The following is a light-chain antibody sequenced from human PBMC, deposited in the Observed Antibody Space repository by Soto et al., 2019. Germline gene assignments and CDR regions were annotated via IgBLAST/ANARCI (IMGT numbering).Light chain of an antibody. CDR3: SSYAGSNNYV. CDR1: SSDVGGYNY. J-gene: IGLJ1*01. CDR2: EVS. V-gene: IGLV2-8*01. Sequence: QSALTQPPSASGSPGQSVTISCTGTSSDVGGYNYVSWYQQHSGKAPKLMIYEVSKRPSGVPDRFSGSKSGNTASLIVFGLQAEDEADYYCSSYAGSNNYVFGTGTKVTVL.